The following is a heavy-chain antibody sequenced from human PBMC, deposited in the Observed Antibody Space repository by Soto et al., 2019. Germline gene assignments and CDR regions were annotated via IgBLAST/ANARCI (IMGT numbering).Heavy chain of an antibody. J-gene: IGHJ4*02. CDR2: ISYDGSNK. CDR3: AKGALGGLYCGGDCYSSPLWV. CDR1: GFTFSSYG. D-gene: IGHD2-21*02. V-gene: IGHV3-30*18. Sequence: LRLSCAASGFTFSSYGMHWVRQAPGKGLEWVAVISYDGSNKYYADSVKGRFTISRDNSKNTLYLQMNSLRAEDTAVYYCAKGALGGLYCGGDCYSSPLWVWGQGTLVTVSS.